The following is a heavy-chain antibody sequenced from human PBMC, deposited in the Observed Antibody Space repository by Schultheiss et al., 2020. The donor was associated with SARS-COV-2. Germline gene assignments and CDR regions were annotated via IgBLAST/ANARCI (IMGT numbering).Heavy chain of an antibody. CDR3: ARRRGLSGGYDLGVNWFDP. Sequence: SQTLSLTCAVYGGSFSGYYWSWIRQPPGKGLEWIGYIYYSGRTFYNPSLKSRVTISVDTSKNQFSLKLSSVTAADTAVYYCARRRGLSGGYDLGVNWFDPWGQGTLVTVSS. V-gene: IGHV4-34*09. CDR1: GGSFSGYY. D-gene: IGHD5-12*01. CDR2: IYYSGRT. J-gene: IGHJ5*02.